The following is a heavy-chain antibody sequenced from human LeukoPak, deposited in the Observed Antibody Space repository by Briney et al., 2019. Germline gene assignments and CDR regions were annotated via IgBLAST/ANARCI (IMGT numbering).Heavy chain of an antibody. D-gene: IGHD1-1*01. CDR1: GFTVSSNY. Sequence: GGSLRLSCAASGFTVSSNYMSWVRQAPGKGLEWVSVIYSGGSTYYADSVKGRFTISRDNAKNSVYLQMDSLRAEDTAVYYCARDWNYFSCWGQGTLVTVSS. J-gene: IGHJ4*02. V-gene: IGHV3-66*01. CDR2: IYSGGST. CDR3: ARDWNYFSC.